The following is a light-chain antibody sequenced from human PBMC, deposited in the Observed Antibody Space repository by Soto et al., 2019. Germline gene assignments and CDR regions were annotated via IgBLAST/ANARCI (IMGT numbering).Light chain of an antibody. Sequence: EIVLTQSPGTLSLSPWERATLSCRASQSVSSSYLAWYQQKPDQAPRLLIYGASSRATGIPDRFSGSGSGTDFTLSISRLEPEDFAVYYCQQYGSSPQTFGQGTKVDIK. V-gene: IGKV3-20*01. CDR1: QSVSSSY. J-gene: IGKJ1*01. CDR3: QQYGSSPQT. CDR2: GAS.